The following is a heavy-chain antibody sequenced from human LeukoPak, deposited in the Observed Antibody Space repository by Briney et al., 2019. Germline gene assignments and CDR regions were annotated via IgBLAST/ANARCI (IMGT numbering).Heavy chain of an antibody. V-gene: IGHV4-39*07. CDR3: ARDVVDTAMIDY. Sequence: PGGSLRLSCAASGFTFSSYAMSWVRQAPGKGLEWIGSIYYSGSTYYNPSLKSRITISVDTSTNQFSLKLSSVTAADTAMYYCARDVVDTAMIDYWGQGTLVTVSS. J-gene: IGHJ4*02. CDR2: IYYSGST. D-gene: IGHD5-18*01. CDR1: GFTFSSYA.